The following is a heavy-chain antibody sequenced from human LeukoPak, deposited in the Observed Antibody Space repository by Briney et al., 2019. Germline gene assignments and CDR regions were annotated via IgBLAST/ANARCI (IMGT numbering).Heavy chain of an antibody. D-gene: IGHD3-16*01. J-gene: IGHJ4*02. CDR1: GGSISSYY. CDR3: ASAGPGGLWGDY. Sequence: PSETLSLTCTVSGGSISSYYWSWIRQPPGKGLEWIGYIYYSGSTNYNPSLKSRVTISVDTSKNQFSLKLSSVTAADTAVYYCASAGPGGLWGDYWGQGTLVTVSS. V-gene: IGHV4-59*01. CDR2: IYYSGST.